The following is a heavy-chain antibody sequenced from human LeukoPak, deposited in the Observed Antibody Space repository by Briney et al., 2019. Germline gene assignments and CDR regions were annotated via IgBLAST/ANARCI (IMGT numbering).Heavy chain of an antibody. D-gene: IGHD3-22*01. V-gene: IGHV4-59*08. Sequence: SETLSLTCTVSGGSISSYYWSWIRQPPGKGLEWIGYIYYSGSTNYNPSLKSRVTISVDTSKNQFSLKLSSVTAADTAVYYCARGTYYYDSGGYSTIGFFDYWGQGTLVTVSS. CDR2: IYYSGST. CDR3: ARGTYYYDSGGYSTIGFFDY. J-gene: IGHJ4*02. CDR1: GGSISSYY.